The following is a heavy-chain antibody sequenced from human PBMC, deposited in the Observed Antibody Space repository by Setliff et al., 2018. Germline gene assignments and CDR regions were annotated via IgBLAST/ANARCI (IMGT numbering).Heavy chain of an antibody. CDR3: ATGAWGDL. CDR2: IRYDGTDR. J-gene: IGHJ4*01. V-gene: IGHV3-30*02. CDR1: GFTFSKYG. Sequence: GGSLRLSCAASGFTFSKYGMYWVRQAPGKGLEWVAFIRYDGTDRKYVDSVKGRFTISRDNAKNSVYLQMSSLRVEDSAVYYCATGAWGDLWGQGTLVTVSS. D-gene: IGHD2-21*02.